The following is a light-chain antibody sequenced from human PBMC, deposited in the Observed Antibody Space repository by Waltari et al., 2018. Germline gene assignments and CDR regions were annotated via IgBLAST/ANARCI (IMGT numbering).Light chain of an antibody. V-gene: IGKV3-20*01. CDR3: QQYGSSPGT. CDR1: PSVSSSY. J-gene: IGKJ5*01. Sequence: EIVLTQSPGTLSLSPGERAPLSCMASPSVSSSYLAWYQQKPGQAPRPLIYGASSRATGIPDRFSGSGSGTDFTLTISRLEPEDFAVYYCQQYGSSPGTFGQGTRLEIK. CDR2: GAS.